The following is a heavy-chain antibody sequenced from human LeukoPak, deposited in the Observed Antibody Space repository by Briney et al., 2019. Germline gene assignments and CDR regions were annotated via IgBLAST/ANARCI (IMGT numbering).Heavy chain of an antibody. Sequence: SETLSLTCTVSGGSIRSDYWSWIRQPPGKGLEWIGYIYYSGSTNYNPSLTSRVTISVDTSKNQFSLKLSSVTAADTAVYYCARGAEYYAIWRGYAGYSDYWGQGISVTVSS. CDR2: IYYSGST. J-gene: IGHJ4*02. CDR1: GGSIRSDY. V-gene: IGHV4-59*01. CDR3: ARGAEYYAIWRGYAGYSDY. D-gene: IGHD3-3*01.